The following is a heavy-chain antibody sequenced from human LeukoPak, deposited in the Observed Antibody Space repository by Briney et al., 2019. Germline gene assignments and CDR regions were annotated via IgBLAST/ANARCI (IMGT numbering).Heavy chain of an antibody. CDR1: GYTFTGYY. CDR3: ARKAIVAAGINWFDP. Sequence: ASVKVSCKASGYTFTGYYMHWVRQAPGQGLEWMGWINPNSGGTNYAQKFQGWVTMTRDTSISTAYMELSRLRSDDTAVYYCARKAIVAAGINWFDPWGQGTLVTVSS. V-gene: IGHV1-2*04. J-gene: IGHJ5*02. CDR2: INPNSGGT. D-gene: IGHD6-13*01.